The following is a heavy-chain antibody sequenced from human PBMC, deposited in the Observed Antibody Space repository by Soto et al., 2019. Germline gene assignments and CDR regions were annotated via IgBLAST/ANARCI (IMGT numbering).Heavy chain of an antibody. V-gene: IGHV4-34*01. CDR3: ASPGYSYGYFDY. Sequence: QVQLQQWGAGLLKPSETLSLTCAVYGGSFSGYYWSWIRQPPGKGLEWIGEINHSGSTNYNPSLKSRVTRSVDTSKNQCYLKLSSVTAADTAVYYCASPGYSYGYFDYWGQGTLVTVSS. CDR2: INHSGST. CDR1: GGSFSGYY. J-gene: IGHJ4*02. D-gene: IGHD5-18*01.